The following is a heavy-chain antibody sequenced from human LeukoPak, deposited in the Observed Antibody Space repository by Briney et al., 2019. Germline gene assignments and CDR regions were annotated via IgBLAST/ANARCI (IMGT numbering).Heavy chain of an antibody. CDR1: GGSISSYY. D-gene: IGHD4-17*01. CDR2: IYYSGST. V-gene: IGHV4-59*01. J-gene: IGHJ4*02. Sequence: PSETLSLTCIVSGGSISSYYWSWIRQPPGKGLEGSGYIYYSGSTNYNPSLKSVVTISVDTSKNQFSLKLSSVTAADTAVYYCARDAILHDYGDYFLQSQFDYWGQGTLVTVSS. CDR3: ARDAILHDYGDYFLQSQFDY.